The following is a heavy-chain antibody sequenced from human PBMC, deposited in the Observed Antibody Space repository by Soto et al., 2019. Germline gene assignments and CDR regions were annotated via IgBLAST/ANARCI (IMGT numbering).Heavy chain of an antibody. Sequence: SETLSLTCAVSGGSISSGGYSWSWIRQPQGKGLEWIGYIYNSGSNYYNPSLKSRVTISVDRSKNQFSLKLSSVTAADTAVYYCARGYDSSGYSEYNWFDPWGQGTLVTVSS. CDR3: ARGYDSSGYSEYNWFDP. J-gene: IGHJ5*02. V-gene: IGHV4-30-2*02. D-gene: IGHD3-22*01. CDR1: GGSISSGGYS. CDR2: IYNSGSN.